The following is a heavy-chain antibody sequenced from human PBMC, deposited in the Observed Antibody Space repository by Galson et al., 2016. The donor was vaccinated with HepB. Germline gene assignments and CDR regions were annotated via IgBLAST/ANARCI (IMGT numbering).Heavy chain of an antibody. J-gene: IGHJ6*02. V-gene: IGHV1-2*02. CDR1: GYTFSDYH. D-gene: IGHD7-27*01. Sequence: SVKVSCKAPGYTFSDYHIHWVRQAPGQGLEWMGWINPNSGDTTYAQKFQGRVPMTRDTSISTAYMEVSWLISDDTAVYYCARDQSKPLGRLYYNFGMDVWGQGTTVTVSS. CDR2: INPNSGDT. CDR3: ARDQSKPLGRLYYNFGMDV.